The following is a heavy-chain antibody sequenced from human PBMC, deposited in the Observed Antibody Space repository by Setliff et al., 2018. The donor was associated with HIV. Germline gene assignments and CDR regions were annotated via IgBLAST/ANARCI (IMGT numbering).Heavy chain of an antibody. Sequence: PGGSLRLSCAATGFTFDSYVLHWVRQAPGKGLEWVAVMSIHGNVIIYADSVGGRFTISRDNSRNRLFLQMNSLRVEDTAVYYCARDPTVGSPDYFDFWGQGTLVTVSS. CDR1: GFTFDSYV. CDR3: ARDPTVGSPDYFDF. CDR2: MSIHGNVI. J-gene: IGHJ4*02. D-gene: IGHD1-26*01. V-gene: IGHV3-30*03.